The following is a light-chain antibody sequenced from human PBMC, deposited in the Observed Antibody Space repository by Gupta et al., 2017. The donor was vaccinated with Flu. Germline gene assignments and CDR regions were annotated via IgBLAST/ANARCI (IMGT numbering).Light chain of an antibody. CDR1: QSIRSSY. J-gene: IGKJ2*01. CDR3: QQYGTSHT. CDR2: GAS. V-gene: IGKV3-20*01. Sequence: EIVLTQSPGTLSLSPGERATLSCRASQSIRSSYLAWYQQKPGQAPRLLIYGASSRATGIPDRFSGSGSGTDFTLTSSRLEPEDFAVYYWQQYGTSHTFGQGTKLEIK.